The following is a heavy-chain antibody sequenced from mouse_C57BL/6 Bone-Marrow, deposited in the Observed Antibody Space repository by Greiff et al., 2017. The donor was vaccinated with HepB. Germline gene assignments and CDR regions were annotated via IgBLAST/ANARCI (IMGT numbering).Heavy chain of an antibody. Sequence: DVLLVESGGGLVQPGGSLSLSCAASGFTFTDYYMSWVRQPPGKALEWLGFIRNTANGYTTEYSASVKGRFTISSDKSQSILYLQMNALRAEDSTTYYCARYDHYSSYEGYYAMDYWGQGTSVTVSS. CDR2: IRNTANGYTT. CDR3: ARYDHYSSYEGYYAMDY. CDR1: GFTFTDYY. V-gene: IGHV7-3*01. J-gene: IGHJ4*01. D-gene: IGHD2-5*01.